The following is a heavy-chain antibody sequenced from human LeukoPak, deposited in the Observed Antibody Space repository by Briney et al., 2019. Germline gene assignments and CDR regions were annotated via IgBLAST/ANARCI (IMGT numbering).Heavy chain of an antibody. CDR3: ARGSRLSSSWFLDGLTSPYYYYGMDV. D-gene: IGHD6-13*01. CDR2: ISGSGSII. Sequence: KPGGSLRLSCAASGFTFSDYYMSWIRQAPGKGLEWVSYISGSGSIIYYTDSVKGRFTISRDNAKNTLYLQMNSLRAEDTAVYYCARGSRLSSSWFLDGLTSPYYYYGMDVWGQGTTVTVSS. J-gene: IGHJ6*02. V-gene: IGHV3-11*01. CDR1: GFTFSDYY.